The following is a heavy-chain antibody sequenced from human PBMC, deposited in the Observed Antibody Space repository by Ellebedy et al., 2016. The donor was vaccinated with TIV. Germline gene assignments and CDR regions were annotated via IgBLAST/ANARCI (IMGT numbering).Heavy chain of an antibody. CDR1: GFTFDDYT. V-gene: IGHV3-43*01. J-gene: IGHJ4*02. D-gene: IGHD5-24*01. CDR2: IGWGGDSI. Sequence: PGGSLRLSCAASGFTFDDYTMHWVRQVAEKGLEWVAVIGWGGDSIDYADSVKGRFTISRDNSKNILFLQMNSLRVEDTAVYYCVRDGYNNIPFDCWGQGTLVTVSS. CDR3: VRDGYNNIPFDC.